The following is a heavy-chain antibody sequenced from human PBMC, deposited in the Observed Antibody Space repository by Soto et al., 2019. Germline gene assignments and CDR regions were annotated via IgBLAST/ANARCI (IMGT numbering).Heavy chain of an antibody. CDR2: IDYSGST. CDR3: ARGRRSSGRHDASDI. V-gene: IGHV4-59*01. Sequence: QVQLLESGPGLVKPSETLSLTCTVSSGSIGTYYWNWIRQPPGKGLEWIAYIDYSGSTNSNPSLKCRLNISIDTSKNQFSLKLSSVTAADTAVYYCARGRRSSGRHDASDIWGQGTMVTVSS. CDR1: SGSIGTYY. J-gene: IGHJ3*02. D-gene: IGHD1-26*01.